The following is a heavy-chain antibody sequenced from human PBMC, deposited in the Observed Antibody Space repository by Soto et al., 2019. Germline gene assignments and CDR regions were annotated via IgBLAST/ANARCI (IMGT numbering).Heavy chain of an antibody. Sequence: QVQLVQSGAEVKKPGSSVKVSCKASGGTFSSYAISWVRQAPGQGLEWMGGIIPIFGTANYAQKFQGRVTITADESTSTAYMELSSLRSEDTAVYYCASRFYGSGSYDYYGVDVWGQGTTVTVSS. CDR1: GGTFSSYA. V-gene: IGHV1-69*01. CDR3: ASRFYGSGSYDYYGVDV. CDR2: IIPIFGTA. J-gene: IGHJ6*02. D-gene: IGHD3-10*01.